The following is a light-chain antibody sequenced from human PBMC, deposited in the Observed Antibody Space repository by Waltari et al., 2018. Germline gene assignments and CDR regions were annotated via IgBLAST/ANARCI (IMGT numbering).Light chain of an antibody. CDR1: QRVSTN. CDR3: LQYNEWPRT. Sequence: EIIMTQSPATLSVSPGEGVSLSCRASQRVSTNLAWYRQKPGQAPRLLIYGASTRSNGIPATFSGSGSGTEFTLSISSLQSEDFAVYFCLQYNEWPRTFGQGTKVEIK. J-gene: IGKJ1*01. CDR2: GAS. V-gene: IGKV3-15*01.